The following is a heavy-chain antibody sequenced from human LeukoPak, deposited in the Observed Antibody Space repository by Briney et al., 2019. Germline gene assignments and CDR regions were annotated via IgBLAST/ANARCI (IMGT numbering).Heavy chain of an antibody. V-gene: IGHV3-30-3*01. Sequence: GRSLRLSCAASGFTFSSYAMHWVRQAPGKGLEWVAVISYDGSNKYYADSVKGRFTISRDNSKNTLYLQMNSLRAEDTAVYYCAKDLRIDSSNLDYWGQGTLVTVSS. CDR2: ISYDGSNK. D-gene: IGHD6-13*01. CDR1: GFTFSSYA. J-gene: IGHJ4*02. CDR3: AKDLRIDSSNLDY.